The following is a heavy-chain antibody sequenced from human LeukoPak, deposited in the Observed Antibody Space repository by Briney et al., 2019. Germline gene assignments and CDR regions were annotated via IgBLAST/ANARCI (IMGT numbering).Heavy chain of an antibody. D-gene: IGHD3-22*01. CDR2: ISYDGSNK. V-gene: IGHV3-30*18. Sequence: PGRSLRLSCAASGFTFSSYGMHWVRQAPGKGLEWVAVISYDGSNKYYADSVKGRFTISRDNSKSTLYLQMNSLRAEDTAVYYCAKDRYYDSSGYYGVSYFDYWGQGTLVTVSS. CDR3: AKDRYYDSSGYYGVSYFDY. CDR1: GFTFSSYG. J-gene: IGHJ4*02.